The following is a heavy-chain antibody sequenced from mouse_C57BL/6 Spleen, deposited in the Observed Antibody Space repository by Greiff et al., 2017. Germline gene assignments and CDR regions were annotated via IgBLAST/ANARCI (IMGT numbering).Heavy chain of an antibody. D-gene: IGHD2-3*01. Sequence: QVQLQQSGAELVMPGASVKLSCKASGYTFTSYWMHWVKQRPGQGLEWIGEIDPSDSYTNYNQKFKGKSTLTVDKSSSTAYMQLSSLTSEDSAVYYCARVYDGRFAYWGQGTLVTVSA. V-gene: IGHV1-69*01. J-gene: IGHJ3*01. CDR2: IDPSDSYT. CDR3: ARVYDGRFAY. CDR1: GYTFTSYW.